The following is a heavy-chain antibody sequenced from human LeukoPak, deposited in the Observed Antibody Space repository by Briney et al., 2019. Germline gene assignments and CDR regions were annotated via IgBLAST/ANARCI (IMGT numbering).Heavy chain of an antibody. CDR1: GFTFSNYE. Sequence: GGSLRLSCAASGFTFSNYEMNWVRQAPGKGLEWVSYISSSGTTIYYADSVKGRFTISRDNARNSLYLQMNSLRAEDTAVYYCARGYYDFWSGSYYFDYWGQGTLVTVSS. CDR2: ISSSGTTI. V-gene: IGHV3-48*03. J-gene: IGHJ4*02. D-gene: IGHD3-3*01. CDR3: ARGYYDFWSGSYYFDY.